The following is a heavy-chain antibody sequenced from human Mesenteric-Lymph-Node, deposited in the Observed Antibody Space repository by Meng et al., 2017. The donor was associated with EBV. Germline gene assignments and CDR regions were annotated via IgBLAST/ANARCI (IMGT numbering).Heavy chain of an antibody. D-gene: IGHD5-24*01. CDR3: ARPRRWLQSEFDF. V-gene: IGHV4-39*01. Sequence: LQLQESGPGLVKPSETLSPPCTVSGGSISNSNFYWGWIRQPPGKGLEWIGSIFHSGSTYYNPSLKSRVTVSVDTSKNQLSLKLNSVTTADTAMYYCARPRRWLQSEFDFWGPGTLVTVSS. J-gene: IGHJ4*02. CDR1: GGSISNSNFY. CDR2: IFHSGST.